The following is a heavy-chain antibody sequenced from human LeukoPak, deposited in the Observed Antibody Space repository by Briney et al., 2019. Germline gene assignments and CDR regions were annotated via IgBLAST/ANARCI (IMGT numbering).Heavy chain of an antibody. V-gene: IGHV3-30*02. J-gene: IGHJ3*02. CDR2: IRYDGSNK. D-gene: IGHD6-19*01. CDR3: AKDGPLYSSGWYGDAFDI. CDR1: GFTFSSYG. Sequence: GGSLRLPCAASGFTFSSYGMHWVRQAPGKGLEWVAFIRYDGSNKYYADSVKGRFTISRDNSKNTLYLQMNSLRAEDTAVYYCAKDGPLYSSGWYGDAFDIWGQGTMVTVSS.